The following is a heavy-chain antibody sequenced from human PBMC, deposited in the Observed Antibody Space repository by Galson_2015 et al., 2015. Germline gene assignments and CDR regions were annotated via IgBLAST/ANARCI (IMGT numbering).Heavy chain of an antibody. Sequence: SLRLSCAASGFTLNRFGMHWVRQAPGKGLEWVAVIWYDGSHKYYSDSVKGRFTISRDSSNNTMFLQMKSQRVEDSTSYYCARDTDPGRLAAFDSWGQGTIVTISS. J-gene: IGHJ3*02. CDR2: IWYDGSHK. CDR1: GFTLNRFG. V-gene: IGHV3-33*01. CDR3: ARDTDPGRLAAFDS. D-gene: IGHD3-10*01.